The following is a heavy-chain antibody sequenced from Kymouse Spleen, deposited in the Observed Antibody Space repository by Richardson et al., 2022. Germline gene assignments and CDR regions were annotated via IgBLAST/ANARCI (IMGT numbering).Heavy chain of an antibody. CDR1: GFTFSSYS. CDR2: ISSSSSYI. CDR3: ARDEEQWLVRRGGFDY. Sequence: EVQLVESGGGLVKPGGSLRLSCAASGFTFSSYSMNWVRQAPGKGLEWVSSISSSSSYIYYADSVKGRFTISRDNAKNSLYLQMNSLRAEDTAVYYCARDEEQWLVRRGGFDYWGQGTLVTVSS. V-gene: IGHV3-21*03. D-gene: IGHD6-19*01. J-gene: IGHJ4*02.